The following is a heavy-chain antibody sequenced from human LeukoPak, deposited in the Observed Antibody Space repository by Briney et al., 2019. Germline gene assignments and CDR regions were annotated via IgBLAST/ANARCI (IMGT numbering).Heavy chain of an antibody. V-gene: IGHV1-18*01. CDR1: GSTFTRHG. D-gene: IGHD6-13*01. Sequence: ASVKVSCKAAGSTFTRHGISWVRQAPGQGLEWMGWISAYNGDTKYAQNFQGRVTITTDTSTSTAYMELSSLRSEDTAVYYCARASSSSWYLFDYWGQGILVTVSS. CDR3: ARASSSSWYLFDY. J-gene: IGHJ4*02. CDR2: ISAYNGDT.